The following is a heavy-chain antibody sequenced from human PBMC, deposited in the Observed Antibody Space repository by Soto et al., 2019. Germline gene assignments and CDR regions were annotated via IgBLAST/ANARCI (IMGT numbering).Heavy chain of an antibody. CDR3: ARDLSWGSTLYYSVDA. D-gene: IGHD3-16*01. V-gene: IGHV1-69*13. CDR1: GGTFSSYA. J-gene: IGHJ6*03. CDR2: IIPIFGTA. Sequence: SVKVSCKASGGTFSSYAISWVPQAPRQGLEWMGGIIPIFGTANYAQKFQGRVTITADESTSTAYMELSSLRSEDTAVYYCARDLSWGSTLYYSVDAWGKGTTVTVSS.